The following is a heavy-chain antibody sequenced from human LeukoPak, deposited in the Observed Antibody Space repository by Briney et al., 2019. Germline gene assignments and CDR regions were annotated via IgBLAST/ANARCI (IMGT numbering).Heavy chain of an antibody. D-gene: IGHD6-13*01. J-gene: IGHJ4*02. CDR2: ISYDGSNK. V-gene: IGHV3-30-3*01. CDR1: GFTFSSYA. CDR3: ARHIAEATALHY. Sequence: GGSLRLSCAASGFTFSSYAMHWVRQAPGKGLEWVAVISYDGSNKYYADSVKGRFTVSRDNAKNSLYLQMNSLRAEDTAVYYCARHIAEATALHYWGQGTLVTVSS.